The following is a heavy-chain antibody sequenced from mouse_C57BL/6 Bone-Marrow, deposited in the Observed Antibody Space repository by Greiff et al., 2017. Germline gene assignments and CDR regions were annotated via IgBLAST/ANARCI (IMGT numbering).Heavy chain of an antibody. CDR2: IYPRDGST. D-gene: IGHD1-1*01. CDR1: GYTFTSYD. V-gene: IGHV1-85*01. J-gene: IGHJ2*01. CDR3: ARSPKFITPSFDY. Sequence: QVQLKESGPELVTPGASVKLSCKASGYTFTSYDINWVKQRPGQGLEWIGWIYPRDGSTKYNEKFKGKATLTVDTSSSTAYMALHSLTSEDSAVYFCARSPKFITPSFDYWGQGTTLTGAS.